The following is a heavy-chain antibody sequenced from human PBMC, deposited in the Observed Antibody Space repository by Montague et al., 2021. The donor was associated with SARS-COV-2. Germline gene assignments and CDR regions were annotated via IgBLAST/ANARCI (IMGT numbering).Heavy chain of an antibody. V-gene: IGHV3-30*04. CDR2: ISYDGSNK. Sequence: SLRLSCAASGFTFSSYALHWARQAPGKGLEWVAVISYDGSNKYYXDSXKGRFTISRDNSKNTLYLQMNSLRAEDTAVYYCARDRPYYYGSGIPGYYGMDVWGQGTTVTVSS. D-gene: IGHD3-10*01. CDR1: GFTFSSYA. CDR3: ARDRPYYYGSGIPGYYGMDV. J-gene: IGHJ6*02.